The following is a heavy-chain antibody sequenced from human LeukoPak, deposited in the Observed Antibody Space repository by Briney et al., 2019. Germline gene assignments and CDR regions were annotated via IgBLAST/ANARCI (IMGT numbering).Heavy chain of an antibody. V-gene: IGHV4-34*01. Sequence: SETLSLTCAVYGGSFSGYYWSWIRQPPGKGLEWIGEINHSGSTNYNPSLKSRVTISVDTSKNQFSLKLSSVTAADTAVYDCARGGDYYDSSGYYHFDYWGQGTLVTVSS. D-gene: IGHD3-22*01. CDR2: INHSGST. J-gene: IGHJ4*02. CDR1: GGSFSGYY. CDR3: ARGGDYYDSSGYYHFDY.